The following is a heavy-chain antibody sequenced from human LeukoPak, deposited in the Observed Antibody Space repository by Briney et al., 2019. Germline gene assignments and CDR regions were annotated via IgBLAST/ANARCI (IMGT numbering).Heavy chain of an antibody. J-gene: IGHJ5*02. Sequence: GGSLRLSCAASGFTFSSYAMSWVRQAPGKGLEWVSTISGSGTSTYYADSVKGRFTLSRDNSKNTLYLQMNSLRAEDTAVFYCAKDGWYGWFDPWGQGTLVTVSS. CDR1: GFTFSSYA. V-gene: IGHV3-23*01. CDR3: AKDGWYGWFDP. D-gene: IGHD6-19*01. CDR2: ISGSGTST.